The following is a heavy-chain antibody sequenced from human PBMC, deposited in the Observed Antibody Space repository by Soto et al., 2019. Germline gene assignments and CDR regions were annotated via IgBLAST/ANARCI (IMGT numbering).Heavy chain of an antibody. J-gene: IGHJ6*02. CDR3: ARDRGGRYGDTYYYYYGMDV. CDR2: ISYDGSNK. V-gene: IGHV3-30-3*01. D-gene: IGHD4-17*01. CDR1: GFTFSSYA. Sequence: QVQLVESGGGVVQPGRSLRLSCAASGFTFSSYAMHWVRQAPGKGLEWVAVISYDGSNKYYADSVKGRFTISRDNSKNTLYLQMNSLRAEDTAVYYCARDRGGRYGDTYYYYYGMDVWGQGTTVTVSS.